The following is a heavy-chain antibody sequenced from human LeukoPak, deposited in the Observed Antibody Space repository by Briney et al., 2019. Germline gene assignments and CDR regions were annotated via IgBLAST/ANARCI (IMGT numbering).Heavy chain of an antibody. CDR3: ARRRSHYGDYRSLDY. D-gene: IGHD4-17*01. V-gene: IGHV3-53*01. Sequence: GGSLRLSCAASGFTVSSNYMSWVRQAPGKGLEWVSVIYSGGSTYYADSVKGRFTISRDNSKNTLYLQMNSLRAEDTAVYYCARRRSHYGDYRSLDYWGQGTLVTVSS. CDR1: GFTVSSNY. CDR2: IYSGGST. J-gene: IGHJ4*02.